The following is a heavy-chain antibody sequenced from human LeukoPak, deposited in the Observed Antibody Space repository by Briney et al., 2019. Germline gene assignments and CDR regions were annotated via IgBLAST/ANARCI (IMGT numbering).Heavy chain of an antibody. CDR2: IYRSGST. J-gene: IGHJ4*02. D-gene: IGHD6-19*01. CDR1: GASISSRDSY. CDR3: ARPYNSGWKGGFDY. Sequence: PSETLSLTCTVSGASISSRDSYWSWIRQPPGKGLEWIGSIYRSGSTSYNPSLQSRVTISVDTSKNQFSLKLSSVTAADTAVYYCARPYNSGWKGGFDYWGQGTLVTVSS. V-gene: IGHV4-39*07.